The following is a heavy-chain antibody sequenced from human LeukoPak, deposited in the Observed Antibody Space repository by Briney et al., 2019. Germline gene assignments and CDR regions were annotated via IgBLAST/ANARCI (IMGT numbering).Heavy chain of an antibody. CDR1: GGSISSGGYS. CDR2: IYHSGST. V-gene: IGHV4-30-2*01. Sequence: PSQTLSLTCAVSGGSISSGGYSWSWIRQPPGKGLEWIGYIYHSGSTNYKPSLQSRGTISVDKSKNQFSLRLNSVTAADTAVYYCARTLGNYGSGSYDALDIWGQGTMVTVSS. J-gene: IGHJ3*02. D-gene: IGHD3-10*01. CDR3: ARTLGNYGSGSYDALDI.